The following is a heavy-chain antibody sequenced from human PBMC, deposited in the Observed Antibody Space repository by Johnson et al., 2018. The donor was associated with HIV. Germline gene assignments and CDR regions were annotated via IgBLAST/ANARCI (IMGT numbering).Heavy chain of an antibody. CDR1: GFTFRSYA. J-gene: IGHJ3*02. V-gene: IGHV3-30*02. CDR3: AKSEVVVIPEGAFDI. CDR2: IRYDGSNK. Sequence: QVQLVESGGGVMQPGKSLRLSCEASGFTFRSYAMHWVRQAPGKGLEWVAFIRYDGSNKYYADSVKGRFTISRDNSKNTLYLQMNSLRAEDTAVYYCAKSEVVVIPEGAFDIWGQGTMVTVSS. D-gene: IGHD2-21*01.